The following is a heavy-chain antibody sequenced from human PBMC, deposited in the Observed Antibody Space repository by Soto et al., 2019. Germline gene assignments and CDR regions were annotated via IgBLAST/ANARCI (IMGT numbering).Heavy chain of an antibody. V-gene: IGHV3-33*01. CDR2: IWNDGSNK. CDR3: ARDLLGYCSGGSCYSRGIDY. Sequence: QVQLVESGGGVVQPGRSLRLSCAASGFTFSSYGMHWVRQAPGKGLEWVAIIWNDGSNKYYADSVKGRFTISRDNSKNTLYLQMNSLRAEDTAVYYCARDLLGYCSGGSCYSRGIDYWGQGTLVTVSS. J-gene: IGHJ4*02. CDR1: GFTFSSYG. D-gene: IGHD2-15*01.